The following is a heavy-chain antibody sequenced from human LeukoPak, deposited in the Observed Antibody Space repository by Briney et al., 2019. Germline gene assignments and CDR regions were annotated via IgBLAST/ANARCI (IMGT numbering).Heavy chain of an antibody. Sequence: GGSLRLSCAASGFTVSRNYMSWVRQAPGKGLEWVSVIYSGGNTDYADSVKGRFTISRDISKNTLSLQMTSLRAEDTAVYYCANRFNVARPDYWGQGTLVTVSS. CDR1: GFTVSRNY. V-gene: IGHV3-53*01. CDR2: IYSGGNT. D-gene: IGHD2/OR15-2a*01. CDR3: ANRFNVARPDY. J-gene: IGHJ4*02.